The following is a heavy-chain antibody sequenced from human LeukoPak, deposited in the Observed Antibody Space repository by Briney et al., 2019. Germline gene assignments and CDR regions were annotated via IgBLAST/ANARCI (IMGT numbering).Heavy chain of an antibody. CDR1: GFTFGDYT. D-gene: IGHD1-26*01. CDR2: IRSKAYGATT. CDR3: TRDGATLDH. Sequence: TGGSLRLSCTASGFTFGDYTMSWVRQAPGKGLEWVGFIRSKAYGATTEYAASVKGRFTISRDDSKSIAYLQMNSLKTEDTAMYYCTRDGATLDHWGQGTLVTVSS. J-gene: IGHJ4*02. V-gene: IGHV3-49*04.